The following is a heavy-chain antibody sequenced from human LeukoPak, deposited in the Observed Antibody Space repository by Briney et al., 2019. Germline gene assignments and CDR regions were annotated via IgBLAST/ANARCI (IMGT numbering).Heavy chain of an antibody. D-gene: IGHD3-22*01. CDR2: IYYSGST. Sequence: PSETLSLTCTVSGGSIRSGSHYWAWIRQPPGKELEWIGSIYYSGSTYYNPSLENRVTISIDTSKNHFSLKLSSLSAADTSVYYCAKRDDSGGNLVDLWGQGTLVTVS. V-gene: IGHV4-39*02. CDR3: AKRDDSGGNLVDL. CDR1: GGSIRSGSHY. J-gene: IGHJ4*02.